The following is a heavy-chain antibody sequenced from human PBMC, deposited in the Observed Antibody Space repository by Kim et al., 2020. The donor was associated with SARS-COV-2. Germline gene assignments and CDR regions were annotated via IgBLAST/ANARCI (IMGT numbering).Heavy chain of an antibody. V-gene: IGHV3-21*01. CDR1: GFTFSSYS. D-gene: IGHD5-12*01. CDR3: ARAVDIVAMHYGMDF. J-gene: IGHJ6*02. CDR2: ISSSSYI. Sequence: GGSLRLSCAASGFTFSSYSMNWVRQAPGKGLEWVSSISSSSYIYYADSVKGRFTISRDNAKNSLYLQMNSLRAEDTAVYYCARAVDIVAMHYGMDFWGQGSTVTVSS.